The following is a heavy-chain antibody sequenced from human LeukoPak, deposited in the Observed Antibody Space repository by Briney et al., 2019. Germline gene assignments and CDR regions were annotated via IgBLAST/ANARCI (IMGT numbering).Heavy chain of an antibody. CDR1: VXXXXXXX. Sequence: GGSLRLSCEXXVXXXXXXXXXXXXXAPGXWLEGVSSIGSDNXXXYXECVKARFAIYRNNSKSMLFLQLNSLRAEDTALYYCARDLNYYVAMDVWGQGTTVTVSS. CDR2: IGSDNXX. V-gene: IGHV3-23*01. J-gene: IGHJ6*02. D-gene: IGHD3-10*02. CDR3: ARDLNYYVAMDV.